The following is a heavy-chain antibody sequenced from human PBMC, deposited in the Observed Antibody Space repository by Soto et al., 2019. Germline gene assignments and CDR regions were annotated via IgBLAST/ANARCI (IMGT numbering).Heavy chain of an antibody. D-gene: IGHD3-3*01. CDR3: ARVNDFRSGFPLDY. V-gene: IGHV1-18*01. J-gene: IGHJ4*02. CDR1: GYTFTSFG. CDR2: ISTKNGDT. Sequence: QVQLVQSGAEVKKPGASVTVSCKASGYTFTSFGLSWVRQAPGQGLEWMGWISTKNGDTKYAQKLQDRVIMTTDTPTSTAYLEVRSLRSDDTAVYYCARVNDFRSGFPLDYWGQGTPVTVSP.